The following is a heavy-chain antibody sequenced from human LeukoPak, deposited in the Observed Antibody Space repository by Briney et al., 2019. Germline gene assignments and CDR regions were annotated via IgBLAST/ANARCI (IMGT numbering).Heavy chain of an antibody. Sequence: GGSLRLSCAASGIIITSYWMSWVRQTPGKGLEWVANIKQDGSEKNYVDSVKGRFTISRDNARNSLYLQMNSLRAEDTADYYCASHSYGYNHWGQGTLVTVSS. J-gene: IGHJ5*02. V-gene: IGHV3-7*01. D-gene: IGHD3-16*01. CDR2: IKQDGSEK. CDR3: ASHSYGYNH. CDR1: GIIITSYW.